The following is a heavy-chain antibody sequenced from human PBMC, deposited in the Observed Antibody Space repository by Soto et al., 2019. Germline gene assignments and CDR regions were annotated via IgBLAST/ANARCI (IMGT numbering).Heavy chain of an antibody. CDR2: ISWNSGSI. V-gene: IGHV3-9*01. Sequence: SLRLACAASGFTFDDYAMHWVRQAPGKGLEWVSGISWNSGSIGYADSVKGRFTISRDNAKNSLYLQMNSLRAEDTALYYCAKEALYGERGWFDPWGQGTLVTVYS. D-gene: IGHD3-10*01. CDR1: GFTFDDYA. CDR3: AKEALYGERGWFDP. J-gene: IGHJ5*02.